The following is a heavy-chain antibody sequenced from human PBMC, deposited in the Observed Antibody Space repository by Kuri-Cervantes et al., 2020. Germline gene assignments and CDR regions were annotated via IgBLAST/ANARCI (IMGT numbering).Heavy chain of an antibody. Sequence: GESLKISCAASGFTFSSYSMNWVRQAPGKGLEWVSSISSSSSYIYYADSVKGRFTISRDNAKNSLYLQMSSLRSEDTAVYYCATRAPVIGSSWQPYYFDYWGQGTLVTVSS. V-gene: IGHV3-21*04. D-gene: IGHD6-13*01. CDR2: ISSSSSYI. CDR1: GFTFSSYS. J-gene: IGHJ4*02. CDR3: ATRAPVIGSSWQPYYFDY.